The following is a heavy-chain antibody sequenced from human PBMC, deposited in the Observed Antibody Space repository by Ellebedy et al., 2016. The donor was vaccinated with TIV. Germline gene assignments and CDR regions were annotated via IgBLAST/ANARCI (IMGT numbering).Heavy chain of an antibody. D-gene: IGHD1-26*01. CDR3: ARVVGPHRKLDY. CDR1: GFTFSNYA. J-gene: IGHJ4*02. V-gene: IGHV3-23*01. Sequence: GESLKISCAASGFTFSNYAMSWVRQAPGKGLEWVSALGGSSENTYYADSVKGRFTISRDNAKNSLYLQMSSLRAEDTAVYYCARVVGPHRKLDYWGQGTLVTVSS. CDR2: LGGSSENT.